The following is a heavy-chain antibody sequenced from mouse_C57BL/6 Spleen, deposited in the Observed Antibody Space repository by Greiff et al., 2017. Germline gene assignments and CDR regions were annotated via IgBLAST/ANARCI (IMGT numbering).Heavy chain of an antibody. CDR1: GFTFSSYA. CDR3: ARDNGYCSYWYFDV. D-gene: IGHD2-3*01. CDR2: ISDGGSYT. Sequence: EVQVVESGGGLVKPGGSLKLSCAASGFTFSSYAMSWVRQNPEKRLEWVATISDGGSYTYYPDNVKGRFTIARDNAKNNLYLQMSHLKSEDTAMYYCARDNGYCSYWYFDVWGTGTTVTVSS. J-gene: IGHJ1*03. V-gene: IGHV5-4*01.